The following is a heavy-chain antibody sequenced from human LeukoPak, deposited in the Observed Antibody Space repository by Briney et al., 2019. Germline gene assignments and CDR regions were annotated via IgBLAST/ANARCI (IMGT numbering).Heavy chain of an antibody. J-gene: IGHJ4*02. CDR3: ARVTYGSGTYGAFDY. D-gene: IGHD3-10*01. CDR2: ISSSSSYI. V-gene: IGHV3-21*04. Sequence: PGGSLRLSCAASGFTFSSYSMNWVRQAPGKGLEWVSSISSSSSYIYYADSVKGRFTISRDSAKNSLYLQMNSLRAEDTAVYYCARVTYGSGTYGAFDYWGQGTLVTVSS. CDR1: GFTFSSYS.